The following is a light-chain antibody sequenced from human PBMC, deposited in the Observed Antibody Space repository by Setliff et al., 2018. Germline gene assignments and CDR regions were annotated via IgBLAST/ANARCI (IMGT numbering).Light chain of an antibody. CDR2: EVT. CDR1: NSDVGGYNY. J-gene: IGLJ2*01. V-gene: IGLV2-14*03. Sequence: QSVLAQPAAVSGSPGQSITISCAGTNSDVGGYNYVSWYQQHPNKAPKLMIYEVTKRPSGVSDRFSGSKSGNTASLTISGLQAEDEADYYCLSYTSETTHALFGGGTKVTVL. CDR3: LSYTSETTHAL.